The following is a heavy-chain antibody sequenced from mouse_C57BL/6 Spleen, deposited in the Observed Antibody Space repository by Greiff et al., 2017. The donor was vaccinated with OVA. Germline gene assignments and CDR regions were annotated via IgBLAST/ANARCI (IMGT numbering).Heavy chain of an antibody. CDR3: ARGGGNGFDY. CDR2: IYPGDGDT. V-gene: IGHV1-82*01. CDR1: GYAFSSSW. D-gene: IGHD1-1*02. Sequence: VKLMESGPELVKPGASVKISCKASGYAFSSSWMNWVKQRPGKGLEWIGRIYPGDGDTNYNGKFKGKATLTADKSSSTAYMQLSSLTSEDSAVYFCARGGGNGFDYWGQGTTLTVSS. J-gene: IGHJ2*01.